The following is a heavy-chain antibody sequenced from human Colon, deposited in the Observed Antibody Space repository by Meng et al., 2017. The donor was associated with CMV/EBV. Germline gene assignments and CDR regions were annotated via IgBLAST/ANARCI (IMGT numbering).Heavy chain of an antibody. CDR1: GFTFSTYE. CDR2: ISSSGNTI. V-gene: IGHV3-48*03. J-gene: IGHJ6*02. Sequence: GGSLRLSCAASGFTFSTYEVNWVRQAPGKGLEWVSYISSSGNTIYHADSVKGRFTISRDNAKNSLYLQMNSLRAEDTAVYYCARDIGTARYYYYYGMDVWGQGTTVTSP. CDR3: ARDIGTARYYYYYGMDV. D-gene: IGHD2-8*02.